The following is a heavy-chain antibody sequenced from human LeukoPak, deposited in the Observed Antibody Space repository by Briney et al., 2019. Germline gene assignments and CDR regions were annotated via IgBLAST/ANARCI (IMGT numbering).Heavy chain of an antibody. Sequence: SGGSLRLSCAASGFTFSSYGMHWVRQAPGKGLEWVAFIRYDGSNKYYADSVKGRFTISRDNSKNTLYLQMNSLRGEDTAVYYCAKDGVFTAMDPHYFDYWGQGTLVTVSS. J-gene: IGHJ4*02. V-gene: IGHV3-30*02. CDR3: AKDGVFTAMDPHYFDY. CDR1: GFTFSSYG. CDR2: IRYDGSNK. D-gene: IGHD5-18*01.